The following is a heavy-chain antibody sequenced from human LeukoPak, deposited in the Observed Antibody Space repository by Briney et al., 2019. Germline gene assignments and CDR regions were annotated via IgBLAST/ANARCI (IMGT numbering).Heavy chain of an antibody. V-gene: IGHV3-66*01. J-gene: IGHJ4*02. CDR3: AKSLTASKYYFDY. Sequence: PGGSLRLSCAASGFTVSSNYMSWVRQAPGKGLEWVSVIYSGGSTYYADSVKGRFTISRDNSKNTLYLQMNSLRAEDTAVYYCAKSLTASKYYFDYWGQGTLVTVSS. CDR2: IYSGGST. CDR1: GFTVSSNY.